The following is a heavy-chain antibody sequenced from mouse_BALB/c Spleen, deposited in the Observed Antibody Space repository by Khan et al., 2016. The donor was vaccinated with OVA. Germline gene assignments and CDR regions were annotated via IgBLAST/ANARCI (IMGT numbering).Heavy chain of an antibody. D-gene: IGHD2-10*02. CDR2: INTYTGEP. CDR3: AREPRAMDY. CDR1: GYTFTNYG. J-gene: IGHJ4*01. V-gene: IGHV9-1*02. Sequence: QIQLVQSGPELKKPGETVKISCKASGYTFTNYGMNWVKQAPGKGLKWMGWINTYTGEPTYADDFKGRFAFSVETSASTAYLQINNLKNEDMATYFCAREPRAMDYWGQGTSVTVSS.